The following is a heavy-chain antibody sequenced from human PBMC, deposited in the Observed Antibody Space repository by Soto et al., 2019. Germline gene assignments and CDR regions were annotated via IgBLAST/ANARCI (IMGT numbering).Heavy chain of an antibody. D-gene: IGHD6-6*01. CDR2: IIPIFGTA. Sequence: ASVKVSCKASGGTFSSYAISWVRQAPGQRLEWMGGIIPIFGTANYAQKFQGRVTITADESTSTAYMELSSLRSEDTAVYYCARARAEYSSSSPLYYYGMDVWGQGTTVTVSS. CDR3: ARARAEYSSSSPLYYYGMDV. CDR1: GGTFSSYA. J-gene: IGHJ6*02. V-gene: IGHV1-69*13.